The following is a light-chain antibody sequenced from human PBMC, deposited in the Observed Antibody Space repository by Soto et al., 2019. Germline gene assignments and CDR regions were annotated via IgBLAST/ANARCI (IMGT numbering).Light chain of an antibody. Sequence: EIVMTQSPATLSVSPGERATLSCRASQSISSNLVWYQQKPGQAPRRLIYGASTRATGIPGRFSGSGSGTEFTLTISSLQSEDFAVYYCQQYNNWPLMFGQGTKVDIK. J-gene: IGKJ1*01. V-gene: IGKV3-15*01. CDR2: GAS. CDR3: QQYNNWPLM. CDR1: QSISSN.